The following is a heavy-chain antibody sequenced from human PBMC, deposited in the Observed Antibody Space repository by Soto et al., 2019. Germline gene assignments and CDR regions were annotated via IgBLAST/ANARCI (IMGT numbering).Heavy chain of an antibody. CDR2: IKQDGSEK. D-gene: IGHD2-2*02. V-gene: IGHV3-7*03. CDR3: ARDGYCSGTSCYRRWYYSMEV. CDR1: GFHFSSYW. J-gene: IGHJ6*02. Sequence: GSPSLFCAASGFHFSSYWMSWVRQDPGKGLEWVANIKQDGSEKYYVDSVKGRFTISRDNAKNSLYLQMNSLRAEDTAVYYCARDGYCSGTSCYRRWYYSMEVWGHGTRVTV.